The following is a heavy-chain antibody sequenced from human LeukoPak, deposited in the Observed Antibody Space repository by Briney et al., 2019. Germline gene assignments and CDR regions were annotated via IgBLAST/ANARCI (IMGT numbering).Heavy chain of an antibody. CDR2: ISTFNGYT. D-gene: IGHD5-12*01. CDR1: GYSFTNYG. J-gene: IGHJ4*02. V-gene: IGHV1-18*01. CDR3: ARDGGYSGSRREDFDY. Sequence: ASVKVSCKASGYSFTNYGISWVRQAPGQGLEWMGWISTFNGYTNYVQKLQGRLTMTTDTSTSTVYMELRSLRSDVTAVYYCARDGGYSGSRREDFDYWGQGTLVTVSS.